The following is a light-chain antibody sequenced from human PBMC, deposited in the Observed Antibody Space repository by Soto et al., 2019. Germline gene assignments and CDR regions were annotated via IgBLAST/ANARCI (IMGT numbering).Light chain of an antibody. CDR1: QSISVW. CDR2: KAS. Sequence: DIHMTQSPSTLSASVGDRVTITCRASQSISVWLAWYQQKAGKAPNLLIYKASRLESGVPSRFSGSGSGTEFTLTISSLQPEDFATYYCQQLNSYPITFGQGTKVDIK. CDR3: QQLNSYPIT. V-gene: IGKV1-5*03. J-gene: IGKJ1*01.